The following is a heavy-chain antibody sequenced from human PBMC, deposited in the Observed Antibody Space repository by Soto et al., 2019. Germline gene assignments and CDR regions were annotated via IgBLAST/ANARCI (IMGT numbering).Heavy chain of an antibody. D-gene: IGHD6-6*01. CDR1: GGTFSSYA. Sequence: QVQLVQSGAEVKKPGSSVKVSCEASGGTFSSYAISWVRQAPGQGLEWMGGIIPIFGTANYAQKFQGRVTITADESTSTAYMELSSLRSEDTAVYYCARDLLGVAAPSLYYYYGMDVWGQGTTVTVSS. J-gene: IGHJ6*02. CDR2: IIPIFGTA. CDR3: ARDLLGVAAPSLYYYYGMDV. V-gene: IGHV1-69*12.